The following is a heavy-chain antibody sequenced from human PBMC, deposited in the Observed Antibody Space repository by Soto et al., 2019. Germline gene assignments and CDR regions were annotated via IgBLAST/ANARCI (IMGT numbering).Heavy chain of an antibody. V-gene: IGHV4-34*01. Sequence: SETLSLTCAVYGGSLGDYYWSWIRQSPGKGLEWIGEIHPSGSPHYSPSLNSRVTMSVDTSKNQFSLRLTSVTAADTAVYYCARGREAYKLGNVWGPGTTVTVS. CDR3: ARGREAYKLGNV. D-gene: IGHD1-1*01. CDR1: GGSLGDYY. J-gene: IGHJ6*02. CDR2: IHPSGSP.